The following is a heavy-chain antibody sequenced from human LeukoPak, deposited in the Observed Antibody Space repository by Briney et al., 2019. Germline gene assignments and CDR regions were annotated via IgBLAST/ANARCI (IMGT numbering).Heavy chain of an antibody. CDR2: ISSNGGST. CDR3: ARRDSYGTYYYFDY. Sequence: GGSLRLSCAASGFTFSSYAMHWVRQAPGKGLEYVSAISSNGGSTYYANSAKGRFTISRDNSKNTLYLQMGSLRAEDMAVYYCARRDSYGTYYYFDYWGQGTLVTVSS. D-gene: IGHD5-18*01. J-gene: IGHJ4*02. CDR1: GFTFSSYA. V-gene: IGHV3-64*01.